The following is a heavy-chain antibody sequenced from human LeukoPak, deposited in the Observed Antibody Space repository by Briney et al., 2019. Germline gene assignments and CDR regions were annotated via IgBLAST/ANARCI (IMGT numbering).Heavy chain of an antibody. CDR3: ARDGSSGPHPIYYFDY. V-gene: IGHV3-7*01. CDR1: GFTFSSYW. J-gene: IGHJ4*02. Sequence: GGSLRLSCAASGFTFSSYWMSWVRQAPGKGLEWVANIKQDGSEKYYVDSVKGRFTISGDNSKNTLYLQMNSLRAEDTAVYYCARDGSSGPHPIYYFDYWGQGTLVTVSS. D-gene: IGHD2-21*01. CDR2: IKQDGSEK.